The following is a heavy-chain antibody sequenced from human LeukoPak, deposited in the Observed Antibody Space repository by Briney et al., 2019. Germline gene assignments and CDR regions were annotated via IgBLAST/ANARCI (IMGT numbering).Heavy chain of an antibody. CDR1: GFTFSSHV. CDR2: ISGSGGST. Sequence: GRSLRLSCAASGFTFSSHVMHWVRQAPGKGLEWVSAISGSGGSTYYADSVKGRFTISRDNSKNTLYLQMNSLRAEDTAVYYCAKGSLGEWLLQRKYYYYYYMDVWGKGTTVTVSS. CDR3: AKGSLGEWLLQRKYYYYYYMDV. J-gene: IGHJ6*03. D-gene: IGHD3-22*01. V-gene: IGHV3-23*01.